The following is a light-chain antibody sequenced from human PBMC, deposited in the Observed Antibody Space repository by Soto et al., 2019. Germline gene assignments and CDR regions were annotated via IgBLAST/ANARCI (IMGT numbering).Light chain of an antibody. J-gene: IGKJ1*01. CDR3: QQYGNLPRT. CDR2: GAS. Sequence: EIVLTQSPGTLSLSPGDGATLSCRASQTVGNNYLAWYQQRPGQAPRLLIHGASSRATGIPDRFSGSGSGTEFTLTIDRLEPEDFAVYYCQQYGNLPRTFGQGTKGEIK. V-gene: IGKV3-20*01. CDR1: QTVGNNY.